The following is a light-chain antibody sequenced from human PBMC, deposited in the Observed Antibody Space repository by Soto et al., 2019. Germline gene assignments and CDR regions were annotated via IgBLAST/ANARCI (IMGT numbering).Light chain of an antibody. CDR2: KAS. CDR1: QSISSW. CDR3: QQTYSTWT. J-gene: IGKJ1*01. V-gene: IGKV1-5*03. Sequence: DIQMTQSPSTLSASVGDRVTITCRASQSISSWLAWYQQKPGKAPELLIYKASSLESGVPSRFSGSGSGTDFTLTISSLQPEDFATYYCQQTYSTWTFGQGTKVDIK.